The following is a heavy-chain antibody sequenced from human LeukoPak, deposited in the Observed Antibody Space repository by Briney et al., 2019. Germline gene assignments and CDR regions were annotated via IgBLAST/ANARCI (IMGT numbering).Heavy chain of an antibody. CDR2: TYYRSKWYD. D-gene: IGHD6-19*01. CDR3: ARDVGTRGWYTFDY. J-gene: IGHJ4*02. Sequence: SQTLSITCAVSGDSVSSKNGAWNWIRQSPSRGLEWLGRTYYRSKWYDDYAESLKGRITISPDTSKNQFSLQLNSVTPEDTAVYYCARDVGTRGWYTFDYWGQGTLVTVSS. CDR1: GDSVSSKNGA. V-gene: IGHV6-1*01.